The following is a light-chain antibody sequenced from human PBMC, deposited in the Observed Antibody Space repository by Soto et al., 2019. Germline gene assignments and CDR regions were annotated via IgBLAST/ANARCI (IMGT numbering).Light chain of an antibody. J-gene: IGLJ2*01. CDR1: SSDVGGYNY. Sequence: QSSLTQPPSASGSPGQSVTISRTGTSSDVGGYNYVSWYQQHPGKAPELMIYEVSRRPSGVPDRFSGSKSGNTASLIVSGLQAEDEADYYCSSYAGSNNWVFGGGTKLTVL. CDR3: SSYAGSNNWV. V-gene: IGLV2-8*01. CDR2: EVS.